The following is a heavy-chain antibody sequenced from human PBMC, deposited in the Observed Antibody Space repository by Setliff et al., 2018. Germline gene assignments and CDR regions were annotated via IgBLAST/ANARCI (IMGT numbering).Heavy chain of an antibody. Sequence: PGESLKISCIASGFTFSSYSMNWVRQAPGKGLEWVSSISGGGRYTYYADSVKGRFAISRDNAKFSLYLQMNSLGAEDTAVYFCARSPGWIPWFESWGQGTLVTVSS. CDR3: ARSPGWIPWFES. CDR1: GFTFSSYS. V-gene: IGHV3-21*01. CDR2: ISGGGRYT. J-gene: IGHJ5*01. D-gene: IGHD5-18*01.